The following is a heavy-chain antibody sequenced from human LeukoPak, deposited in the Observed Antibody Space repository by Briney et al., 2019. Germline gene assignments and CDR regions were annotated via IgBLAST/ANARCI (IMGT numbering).Heavy chain of an antibody. CDR3: ARPRGTYNDYSGYFDY. D-gene: IGHD3-16*01. Sequence: GGSLRLSCAASGVTFSSYSMNWVRQAPGKGLEWVSSISSSSSYRYYADSVKGRFTISRDNAKNSLYLQINSLKAEDTAVYYCARPRGTYNDYSGYFDYWGQGTLVTVSS. V-gene: IGHV3-21*01. CDR2: ISSSSSYR. CDR1: GVTFSSYS. J-gene: IGHJ4*02.